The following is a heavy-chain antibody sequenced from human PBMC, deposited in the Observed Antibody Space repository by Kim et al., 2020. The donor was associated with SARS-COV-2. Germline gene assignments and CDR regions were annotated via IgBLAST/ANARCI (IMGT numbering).Heavy chain of an antibody. CDR3: ARDRYYGSGPRDY. CDR2: IIPILGIA. CDR1: GGTFSSYA. J-gene: IGHJ4*02. V-gene: IGHV1-69*04. Sequence: SVKVSCKASGGTFSSYAISWVRQAPGQGLEWMGRIIPILGIANYAQKFQGRVTITADKSTSTAYMELSSLRSEDTAVYYCARDRYYGSGPRDYWGQGTLVTVSS. D-gene: IGHD3-10*01.